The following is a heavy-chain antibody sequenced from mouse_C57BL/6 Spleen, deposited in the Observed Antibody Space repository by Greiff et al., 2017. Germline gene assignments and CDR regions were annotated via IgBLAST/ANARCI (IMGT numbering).Heavy chain of an antibody. V-gene: IGHV3-6*01. Sequence: DVQLQESGPGLVKPSQSLSLTCSVTGYSITSGYYWNWIRQFPGNKLEWMGYISYDGSNNYNPSLKNRISITRDTSKNQFFLKLNSVTTEDTATYYCARGRDFWAWFAYWGQGTLVTVSA. CDR2: ISYDGSN. D-gene: IGHD3-3*01. CDR1: GYSITSGYY. J-gene: IGHJ3*01. CDR3: ARGRDFWAWFAY.